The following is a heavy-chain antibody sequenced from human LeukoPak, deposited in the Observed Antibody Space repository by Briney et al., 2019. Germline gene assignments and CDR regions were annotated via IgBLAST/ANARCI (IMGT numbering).Heavy chain of an antibody. V-gene: IGHV4-30-4*01. D-gene: IGHD2-2*01. J-gene: IGHJ6*02. CDR3: ARGGLWCSSTSCYAGGVMDV. CDR2: IYYSGST. CDR1: GGSISSGDYY. Sequence: PSETLSLTCTVSGGSISSGDYYWSWIRQPPGKGLEWIGYIYYSGSTYYNPSLKSRVTISVDTSKNQFSLKLSSVTAADTAVYYCARGGLWCSSTSCYAGGVMDVWGQGTTVTVSS.